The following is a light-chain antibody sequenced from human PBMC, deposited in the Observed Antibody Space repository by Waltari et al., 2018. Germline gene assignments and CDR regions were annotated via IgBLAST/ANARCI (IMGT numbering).Light chain of an antibody. CDR3: QQRRTWPLT. CDR2: DAS. Sequence: EIVLTQSPATLSLSPGETATLSCRASQSIGSHLAWFQQKPGQAPRLLIYDASNTATGIPARFSGSGSGTDFTLTITSLEPEDFAVYYCQQRRTWPLTFGGGTKVEIK. V-gene: IGKV3-11*01. CDR1: QSIGSH. J-gene: IGKJ4*01.